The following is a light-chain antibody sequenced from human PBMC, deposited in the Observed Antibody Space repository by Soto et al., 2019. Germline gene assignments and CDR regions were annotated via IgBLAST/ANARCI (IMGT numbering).Light chain of an antibody. CDR3: QHSYSTPMYT. V-gene: IGKV1-39*01. CDR2: AAS. J-gene: IGKJ2*01. CDR1: QSISSY. Sequence: DIQMTQSPSSLSASVGDRVTITCRASQSISSYLNWYQQKPGKAPKLLIYAASSLQSGVPSRFIGRGSGTDFTLTISSLQPEDFATYYCQHSYSTPMYTFGQGTKRAIK.